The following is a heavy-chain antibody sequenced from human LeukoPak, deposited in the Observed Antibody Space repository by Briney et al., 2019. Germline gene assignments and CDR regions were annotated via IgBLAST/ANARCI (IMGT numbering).Heavy chain of an antibody. Sequence: ASVKVSCKASGYTFTSYGISWVRQAPGQGLEWMGWISSYNGNTNYAQKLQGRVTMTTDTSTSTAYMELRSLGSDDTAVYYCARDDTYSQGGKPAEYSQHWGQGTLVTVPS. CDR2: ISSYNGNT. CDR1: GYTFTSYG. CDR3: ARDDTYSQGGKPAEYSQH. J-gene: IGHJ1*01. D-gene: IGHD2-21*01. V-gene: IGHV1-18*01.